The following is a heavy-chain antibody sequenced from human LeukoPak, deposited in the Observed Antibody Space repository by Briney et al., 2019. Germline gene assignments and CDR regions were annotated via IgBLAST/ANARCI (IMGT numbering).Heavy chain of an antibody. J-gene: IGHJ4*02. V-gene: IGHV3-21*01. CDR2: ISSSSSYI. Sequence: GGSLRLSCAASGFTFSSYSMNWVRQAPGKGLEWVSSISSSSSYIYYADSVKGRFTISRDNAKNSLYLQMNSLRAEDTAVYYCARDPELLWFGEQYYFDYWGQGTLVTVSP. CDR3: ARDPELLWFGEQYYFDY. CDR1: GFTFSSYS. D-gene: IGHD3-10*01.